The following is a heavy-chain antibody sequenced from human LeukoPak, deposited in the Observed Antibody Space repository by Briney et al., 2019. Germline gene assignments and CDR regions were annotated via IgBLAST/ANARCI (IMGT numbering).Heavy chain of an antibody. CDR3: RIVIRPAAMGKLLYY. CDR2: ISAYNGNT. Sequence: ASVKVSCXASGYTFTSYGISWVRQAPGQGLEWMGWISAYNGNTNYAQKLQGRVTITTDTSTSPAYMELRSLRSDDTALYYCRIVIRPAAMGKLLYYWGQGTLVTVST. J-gene: IGHJ4*02. V-gene: IGHV1-18*01. CDR1: GYTFTSYG. D-gene: IGHD2-2*01.